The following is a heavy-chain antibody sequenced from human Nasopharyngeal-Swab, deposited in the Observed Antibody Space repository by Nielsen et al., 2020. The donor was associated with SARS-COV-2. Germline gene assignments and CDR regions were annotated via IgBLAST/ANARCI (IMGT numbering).Heavy chain of an antibody. CDR1: GGSIAGSTYY. Sequence: SETLSLTCTVSGGSIAGSTYYWGWVRQFPGKGLEWIGSIYYSGSTYYNPSLTSRVTISVDTSKNQFPLKLSSVTASDTAVYYCATTAGYWGQGTLVTVSS. J-gene: IGHJ4*02. CDR2: IYYSGST. CDR3: ATTAGY. V-gene: IGHV4-39*01.